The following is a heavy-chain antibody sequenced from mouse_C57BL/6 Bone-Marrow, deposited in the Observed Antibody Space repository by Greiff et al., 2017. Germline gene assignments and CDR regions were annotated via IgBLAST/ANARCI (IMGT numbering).Heavy chain of an antibody. CDR1: GYTFTSYG. CDR3: ARDGTGYAMDY. Sequence: VKLMESGAELARPGASVKLSCKASGYTFTSYGISWVKQRTGQGLAWIGEIYPRSGNTYYTEKFKGKATLTADTSSSTAYMELRSLTSEDAAVYFCARDGTGYAMDYWGKGTSVTVSS. CDR2: IYPRSGNT. D-gene: IGHD3-3*01. V-gene: IGHV1-81*01. J-gene: IGHJ4*01.